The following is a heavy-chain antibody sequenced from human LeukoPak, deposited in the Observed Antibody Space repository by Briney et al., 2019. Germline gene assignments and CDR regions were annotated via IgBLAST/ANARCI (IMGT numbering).Heavy chain of an antibody. CDR3: AKDIVVVPAAVDY. D-gene: IGHD2-2*01. CDR2: ISGSGGST. J-gene: IGHJ4*02. CDR1: GFTFDDYA. V-gene: IGHV3-23*01. Sequence: GGSLRLSCAASGFTFDDYAMSWVRQAPGKGLEWVSAISGSGGSTYYADSVKGRFTISRDNSKNTLYLQMNSLRAEDTAVYYCAKDIVVVPAAVDYWGQGTLVTVSS.